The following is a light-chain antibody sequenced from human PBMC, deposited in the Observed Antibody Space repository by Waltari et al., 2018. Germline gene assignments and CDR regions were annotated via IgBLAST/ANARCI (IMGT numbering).Light chain of an antibody. Sequence: DIQMTQSPSSLSASVGDRVTITFRASQSISSYLNWYQQKPGNAPKLLIYAASSLQSGVPSRFSGSGSGTDFTLTISSLQPEDFATYYCQQSYSTPPTFGGGTKVEIK. CDR3: QQSYSTPPT. CDR1: QSISSY. V-gene: IGKV1-39*01. J-gene: IGKJ4*01. CDR2: AAS.